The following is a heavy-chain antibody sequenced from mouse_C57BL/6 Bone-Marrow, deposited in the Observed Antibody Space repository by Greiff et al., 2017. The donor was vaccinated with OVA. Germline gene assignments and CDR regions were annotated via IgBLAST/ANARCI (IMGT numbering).Heavy chain of an antibody. J-gene: IGHJ3*01. Sequence: QVQLQQPGAELVKPGASVKLSCKASGYTFTSYWMQWVKQRPGQGLEWIGEIDPSDSNTNYNQKFKGKATLTVDTSSSTAYMQINSLTSEDSAVYYCASAVFAYWGQGTLVTVSA. CDR3: ASAVFAY. CDR1: GYTFTSYW. CDR2: IDPSDSNT. V-gene: IGHV1-50*01.